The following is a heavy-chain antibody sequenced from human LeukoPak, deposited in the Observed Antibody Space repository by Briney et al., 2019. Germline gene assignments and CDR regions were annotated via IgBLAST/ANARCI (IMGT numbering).Heavy chain of an antibody. J-gene: IGHJ6*03. CDR1: GGSFSGYY. D-gene: IGHD6-13*01. Sequence: SETLSLTCAVYGGSFSGYYWSWIRQPPGKGLEWIGEINHSGSTNYNPSLKSRVTISVDTSKNQFSLKLSSVTAADTAVYYCARDNVVSSNYYYYMDVWGKGTTVTVSS. CDR3: ARDNVVSSNYYYYMDV. V-gene: IGHV4-34*01. CDR2: INHSGST.